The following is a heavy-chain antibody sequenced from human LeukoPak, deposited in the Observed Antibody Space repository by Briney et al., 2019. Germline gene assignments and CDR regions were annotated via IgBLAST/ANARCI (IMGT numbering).Heavy chain of an antibody. CDR2: ISGSGGST. J-gene: IGHJ6*02. CDR3: AKAQLWSEVYYYYGMDV. Sequence: GGSLRLSCAASGFTFSSYAMSWVRQAPGKGLEWVSAISGSGGSTYYADSVKGRFTISRDNSKNTLYLQMNSLRAEDTAVYYCAKAQLWSEVYYYYGMDVWGQGTTVTVSS. V-gene: IGHV3-23*01. CDR1: GFTFSSYA. D-gene: IGHD5-18*01.